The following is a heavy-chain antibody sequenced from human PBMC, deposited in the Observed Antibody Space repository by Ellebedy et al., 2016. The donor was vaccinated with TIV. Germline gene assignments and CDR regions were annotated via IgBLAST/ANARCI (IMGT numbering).Heavy chain of an antibody. D-gene: IGHD2-2*01. CDR3: ARDLVYCSSTSCSYYYYGMDV. CDR2: ISSSSSTI. V-gene: IGHV3-48*01. J-gene: IGHJ6*02. Sequence: GESLKISCAASGFTFSSYSMNWVRQAPGKGLEWVSYISSSSSTIYYADSVKGRFTISRDNAKNSLYLQMNSLRAEDTAVYYCARDLVYCSSTSCSYYYYGMDVWGQGTTVTVSS. CDR1: GFTFSSYS.